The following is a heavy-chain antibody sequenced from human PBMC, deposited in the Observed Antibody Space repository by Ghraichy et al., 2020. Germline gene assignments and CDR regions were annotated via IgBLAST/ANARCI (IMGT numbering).Heavy chain of an antibody. D-gene: IGHD3/OR15-3a*01. CDR3: AWTSTRETPPDS. CDR1: GFSLDGSW. Sequence: GESLNISCDASGFSLDGSWMTWVRQAPGKGLEWVANIKEDASQKYYVDSVKGRFTISRDNAKSSVYLQMSSLRVEDTAVYYCAWTSTRETPPDSWGQGTLVTVSS. CDR2: IKEDASQK. V-gene: IGHV3-7*03. J-gene: IGHJ4*02.